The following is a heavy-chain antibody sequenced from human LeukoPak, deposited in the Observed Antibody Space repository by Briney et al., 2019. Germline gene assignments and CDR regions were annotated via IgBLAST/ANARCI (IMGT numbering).Heavy chain of an antibody. CDR2: INPNSGGT. CDR1: GYTLTGYY. Sequence: GASVKVSCKASGYTLTGYYMHWVRQAPGQGLEWMGWINPNSGGTNYAQKFQGRVTMTRDTSISTAYMELSRLRSDDTAVYYCAIVPAAITGSFDYWGQGTLVTVSS. V-gene: IGHV1-2*02. D-gene: IGHD2-2*02. J-gene: IGHJ4*02. CDR3: AIVPAAITGSFDY.